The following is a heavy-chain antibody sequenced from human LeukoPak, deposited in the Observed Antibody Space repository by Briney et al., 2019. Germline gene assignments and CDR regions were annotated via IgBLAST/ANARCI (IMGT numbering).Heavy chain of an antibody. J-gene: IGHJ4*02. CDR2: ISYEGSNK. D-gene: IGHD3-10*01. V-gene: IGHV3-30*18. Sequence: GGSLRLSCAASGFTFSSYGMHWVRQAPGKGLEWVADISYEGSNKYYADSVKGRFTISRDNSKNTLYLQMNSLRAEDTAVYYGANPSWDYYGSGSYQSYFDYWGQGTLVTVSS. CDR3: ANPSWDYYGSGSYQSYFDY. CDR1: GFTFSSYG.